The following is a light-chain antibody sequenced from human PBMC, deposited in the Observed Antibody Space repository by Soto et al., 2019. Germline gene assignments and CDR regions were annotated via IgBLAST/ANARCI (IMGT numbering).Light chain of an antibody. CDR3: TSYTDRSPVV. CDR1: SSDVGYYNY. CDR2: DVS. V-gene: IGLV2-14*03. Sequence: QSALTQPASVSGSPGQSITISCTGTSSDVGYYNYVSWYQHHPGKAPKLMIYDVSYRPSGLSYRFSGSKSGNTASLTISGLQAGDEADYYCTSYTDRSPVVFGGGTKLTVL. J-gene: IGLJ2*01.